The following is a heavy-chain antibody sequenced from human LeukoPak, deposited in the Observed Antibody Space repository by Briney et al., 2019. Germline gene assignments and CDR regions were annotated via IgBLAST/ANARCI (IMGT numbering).Heavy chain of an antibody. CDR1: GGTFSSYA. Sequence: GSSVKLSCKASGGTFSSYAISWVRQSPGQGLEWMGRIIPIFGTANYAQKFQGRVTITTDESTSTAYMELSSLRSEDTAVYYCARDRYSYGYDYWGQGTLVTVSS. V-gene: IGHV1-69*05. CDR2: IIPIFGTA. CDR3: ARDRYSYGYDY. D-gene: IGHD5-18*01. J-gene: IGHJ4*02.